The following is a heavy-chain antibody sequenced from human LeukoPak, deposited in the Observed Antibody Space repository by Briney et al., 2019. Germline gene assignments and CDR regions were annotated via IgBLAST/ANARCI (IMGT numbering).Heavy chain of an antibody. CDR2: IYYSGST. J-gene: IGHJ4*02. Sequence: SETLPLTCTVSGGSVSGGSYYWSWIRQPPGKGLEWIGNIYYSGSTYYNPSLKSRVTISVDTSKNQFSLKVTSVTAADTAVYYCARRTITAPRVDYWGRGTLVTVSS. CDR1: GGSVSGGSYY. V-gene: IGHV4-39*01. D-gene: IGHD6-6*01. CDR3: ARRTITAPRVDY.